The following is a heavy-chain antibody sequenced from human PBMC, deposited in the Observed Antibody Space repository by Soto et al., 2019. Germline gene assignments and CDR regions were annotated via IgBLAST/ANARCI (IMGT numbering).Heavy chain of an antibody. J-gene: IGHJ6*02. CDR2: IYWDDDK. CDR3: AHRRTGMDV. CDR1: GFSLSTSGVS. Sequence: QITLKESGPTLVKPTQTLTLTCTFSGFSLSTSGVSVGWVRQPPGKALEWLAVIYWDDDKRYSPSLKNRLTITKDTSRNQVLLSMTNMDPVDTATYYCAHRRTGMDVWGQRTTVTVSS. V-gene: IGHV2-5*02.